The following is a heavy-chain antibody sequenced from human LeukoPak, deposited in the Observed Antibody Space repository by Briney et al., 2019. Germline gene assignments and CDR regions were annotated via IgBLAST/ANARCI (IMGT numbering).Heavy chain of an antibody. CDR1: GCTFSSYA. J-gene: IGHJ3*02. CDR2: INWNGGST. Sequence: GGSLRLSCAASGCTFSSYAMSWVRQAPGKGLEWVSGINWNGGSTGYADSVKGRFTISRDNAKNSLYLQMNSLRAEDTALYYCARDSITMIEKYDAFDIWGQGTMVTVSS. V-gene: IGHV3-20*04. D-gene: IGHD3-22*01. CDR3: ARDSITMIEKYDAFDI.